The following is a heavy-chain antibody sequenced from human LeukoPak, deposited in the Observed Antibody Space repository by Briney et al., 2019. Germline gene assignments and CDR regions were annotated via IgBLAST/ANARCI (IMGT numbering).Heavy chain of an antibody. CDR1: GFTFSSYA. CDR2: ISYDGSNK. D-gene: IGHD1-14*01. J-gene: IGHJ6*03. CDR3: ARGNPLNPYYYMDV. Sequence: GGSLRLSCAASGFTFSSYAMHWVRQAPGKGLEWVAVISYDGSNKYYADSVKGRFTISRDNSKNTLYLQMNSLRAEDTAVYYCARGNPLNPYYYMDVWGKGTTVTVSS. V-gene: IGHV3-30*01.